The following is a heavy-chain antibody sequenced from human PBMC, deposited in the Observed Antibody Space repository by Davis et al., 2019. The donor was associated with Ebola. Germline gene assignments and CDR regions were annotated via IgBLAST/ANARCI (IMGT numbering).Heavy chain of an antibody. D-gene: IGHD3-10*01. Sequence: PGGSLRLSCAASGFTFSGSAMHWVRQASGKGLEWVGRIRTKTNNYATAYAASVKGRFTNSRDDSKNTAYLQMNSLKTEDTAVYYCTSTLSVQGVIIMDYWGQGTLVTVSS. V-gene: IGHV3-73*01. CDR3: TSTLSVQGVIIMDY. J-gene: IGHJ4*02. CDR2: IRTKTNNYAT. CDR1: GFTFSGSA.